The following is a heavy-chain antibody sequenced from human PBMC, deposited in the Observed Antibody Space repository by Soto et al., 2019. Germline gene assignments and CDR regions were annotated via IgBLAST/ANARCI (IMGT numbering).Heavy chain of an antibody. CDR1: GFTFSSYA. D-gene: IGHD3-3*01. Sequence: SLRLSCAASGFTFSSYAMHWVRQAPGKGLEWVAVISYDGSNEYYADSVKGRFTISRDNSKNTLYLQMNSLRAEDTAVYYCARPPIFGVVIEDYWGQGTLVTVSS. CDR2: ISYDGSNE. V-gene: IGHV3-30-3*01. CDR3: ARPPIFGVVIEDY. J-gene: IGHJ4*02.